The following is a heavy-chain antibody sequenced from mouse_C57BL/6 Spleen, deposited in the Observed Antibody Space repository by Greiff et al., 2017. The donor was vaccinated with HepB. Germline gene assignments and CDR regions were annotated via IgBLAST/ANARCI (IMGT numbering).Heavy chain of an antibody. D-gene: IGHD1-1*01. CDR3: ARAGGLLTVRAMDY. CDR2: IYPGDGDT. V-gene: IGHV1-80*01. J-gene: IGHJ4*01. Sequence: QVQLKESGAELVKPGASVKISCKASGYAFSSYWMNWVKQRPGKGLEWIGQIYPGDGDTNYNGKFKGKATLTADKSSSTAYMQLSSLTSEDSAVYFCARAGGLLTVRAMDYWGQGTSVTVSS. CDR1: GYAFSSYW.